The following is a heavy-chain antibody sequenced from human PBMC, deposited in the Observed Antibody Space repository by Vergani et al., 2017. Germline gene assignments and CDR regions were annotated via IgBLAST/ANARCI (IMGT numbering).Heavy chain of an antibody. D-gene: IGHD2-21*01. CDR3: AGDVAATFDP. CDR2: IYYSGST. J-gene: IGHJ6*02. Sequence: QVQLQESGPGLVKPSETLSLTCTVSGGSISSYYWSWIRQPPGKGLEWIGYIYYSGSTNYNPSLKSRVTISVDTSKNQFSLKLSSVTAADTAVYYCAGDVAATFDPWGQGTTVTVSS. CDR1: GGSISSYY. V-gene: IGHV4-59*01.